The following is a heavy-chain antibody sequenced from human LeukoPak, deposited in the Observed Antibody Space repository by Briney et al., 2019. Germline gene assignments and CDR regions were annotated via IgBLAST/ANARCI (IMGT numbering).Heavy chain of an antibody. J-gene: IGHJ3*02. CDR1: GFTFDDYA. Sequence: GRSLRLSCAASGFTFDDYAMHWVRQAPGKGLEWVSGISWNSGSIGYADSVKGRFTISRDNAKNSLYLQMNSLRAEDTALYYCAKAGPFYDSSANSAFDIWGQGTMVTVSS. CDR3: AKAGPFYDSSANSAFDI. CDR2: ISWNSGSI. D-gene: IGHD3-22*01. V-gene: IGHV3-9*01.